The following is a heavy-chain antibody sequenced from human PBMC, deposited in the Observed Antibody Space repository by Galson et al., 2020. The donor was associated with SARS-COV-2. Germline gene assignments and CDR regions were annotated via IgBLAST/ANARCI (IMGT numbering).Heavy chain of an antibody. CDR3: AREGLGSIVATITFRAGAFDI. CDR2: IYYSGST. J-gene: IGHJ3*02. CDR1: GGSISSYY. D-gene: IGHD5-12*01. Sequence: SETLSLTCTVSGGSISSYYWSWIRQPPGKGLEWIGYIYYSGSTNYNPSLKSRVTISVDTSKNQFSLKLSSVTAADTAVYYCAREGLGSIVATITFRAGAFDIWGQGTMVTVSS. V-gene: IGHV4-59*01.